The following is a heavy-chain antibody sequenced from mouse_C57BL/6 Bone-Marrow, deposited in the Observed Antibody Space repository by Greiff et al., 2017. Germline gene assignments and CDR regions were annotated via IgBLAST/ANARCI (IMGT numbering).Heavy chain of an antibody. J-gene: IGHJ2*01. CDR3: ARRNYGSSPFFDY. CDR1: GFTFTDYY. CDR2: IRNKANGYTT. D-gene: IGHD1-1*01. V-gene: IGHV7-3*01. Sequence: EVQGVESGGGLVQPGGSLSLSCAASGFTFTDYYMSWVRQPPGKALEWLGFIRNKANGYTTEYSASVKGRFTISRDNSQSILYLQMNALRAEDSATYYCARRNYGSSPFFDYWGQGTTLTVSS.